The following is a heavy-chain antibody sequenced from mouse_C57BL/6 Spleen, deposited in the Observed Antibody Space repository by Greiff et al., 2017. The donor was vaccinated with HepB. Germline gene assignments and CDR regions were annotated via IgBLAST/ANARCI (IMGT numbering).Heavy chain of an antibody. D-gene: IGHD3-1*01. CDR2: LDPSDSYT. Sequence: VKVVESGAELVMPGASVKLYCKASGYTFTSYWMHWVKQRPGQGLEWIGGLDPSDSYTNYNEKFKGKSTLTVDKSSSTAYMHLSSLKSEDSAVFYCARGDGGYYFDYLGQGTTLTVAS. CDR1: GYTFTSYW. CDR3: ARGDGGYYFDY. V-gene: IGHV1-69*01. J-gene: IGHJ2*01.